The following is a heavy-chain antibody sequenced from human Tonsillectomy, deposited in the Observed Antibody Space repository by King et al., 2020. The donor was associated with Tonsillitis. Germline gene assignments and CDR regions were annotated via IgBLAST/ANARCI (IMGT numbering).Heavy chain of an antibody. J-gene: IGHJ3*02. CDR2: IYPGDSDT. CDR1: GYSFTTYW. CDR3: ARPLRKGYNLDAFDI. Sequence: EVQLVESGVEVKKPGESLKISCTGSGYSFTTYWIGWVRQMPGKGLEWMGIIYPGDSDTRYSPSFQGRVTISADTSIRTASLQWNSLKASDTAMYYCARPLRKGYNLDAFDIWGQGTMVTVSS. D-gene: IGHD5-24*01. V-gene: IGHV5-51*01.